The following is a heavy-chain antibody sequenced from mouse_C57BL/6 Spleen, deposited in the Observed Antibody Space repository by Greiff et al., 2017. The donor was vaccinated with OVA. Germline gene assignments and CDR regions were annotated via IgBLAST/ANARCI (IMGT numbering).Heavy chain of an antibody. D-gene: IGHD2-10*02. J-gene: IGHJ1*03. V-gene: IGHV3-6*01. Sequence: EVQLQESGPGLVKPSQSLSLTCSVTGYSITSGYYWNWIRQFPGNKLEWMGYISYDGSNNYNPSLKNRISITRDTSKNQFFLKLNSVTTEDTATYDCARDRGYGNYDWYFDVWGTGTTVTVSS. CDR1: GYSITSGYY. CDR3: ARDRGYGNYDWYFDV. CDR2: ISYDGSN.